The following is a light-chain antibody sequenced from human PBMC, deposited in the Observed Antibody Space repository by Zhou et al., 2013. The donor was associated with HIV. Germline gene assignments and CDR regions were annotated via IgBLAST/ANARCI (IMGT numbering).Light chain of an antibody. V-gene: IGKV3-20*01. CDR3: EQYDKSLT. Sequence: EIVLTQSPGTLSLSLGERATLSCRASQSLSSNYLAWYQQKPGQAPRLLIYGTSTRATGIPDRFSGSGSGTDFTLTISRLEPEDFALYFCEQYDKSLTFGGGTKVEIK. J-gene: IGKJ4*01. CDR2: GTS. CDR1: QSLSSNY.